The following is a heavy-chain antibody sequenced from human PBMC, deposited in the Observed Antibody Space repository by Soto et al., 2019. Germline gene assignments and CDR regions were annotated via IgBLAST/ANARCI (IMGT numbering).Heavy chain of an antibody. CDR2: INPNSGGT. CDR1: GYTFAGYY. Sequence: ASVKVSCKASGYTFAGYYMHWVRQAPGQGLEWMGWINPNSGGTNYAQKFQGRVTMTRDTSISTAYMELSRLRSDDTAVYYCARGLRGTKGHAFDIWGQGTMVTVSS. D-gene: IGHD1-1*01. CDR3: ARGLRGTKGHAFDI. J-gene: IGHJ3*02. V-gene: IGHV1-2*02.